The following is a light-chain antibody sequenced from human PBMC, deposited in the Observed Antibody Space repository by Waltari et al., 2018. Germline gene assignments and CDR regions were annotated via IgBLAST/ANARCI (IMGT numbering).Light chain of an antibody. Sequence: DIQLTQSPSFLSASVGDRVTINCRASQGISTFLAWYQQKPGKAPKVLIYASSTLQSGVPSRFSGSGSGTEFTLTISSLQPEDFATYYCQHLNSYPITFGQGTRLEIK. V-gene: IGKV1-9*01. CDR2: ASS. CDR3: QHLNSYPIT. J-gene: IGKJ5*01. CDR1: QGISTF.